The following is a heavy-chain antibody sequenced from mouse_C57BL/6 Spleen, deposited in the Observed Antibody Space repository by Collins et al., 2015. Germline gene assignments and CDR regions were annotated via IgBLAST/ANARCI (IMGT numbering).Heavy chain of an antibody. CDR1: TYG. J-gene: IGHJ4*01. CDR3: ATWDYDGYAMDY. D-gene: IGHD2-4*01. Sequence: TYGMSWVKQAPGKGLKWMGWINTYSGVPTYADDFKGRFAFSLETSASTAFLQINNLKNEDTATYFCATWDYDGYAMDYWGQGTSVTVSS. V-gene: IGHV9-3*01. CDR2: INTYSGVP.